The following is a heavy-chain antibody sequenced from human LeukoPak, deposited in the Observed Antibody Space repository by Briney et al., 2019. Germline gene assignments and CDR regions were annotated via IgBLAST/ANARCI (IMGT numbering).Heavy chain of an antibody. CDR3: ARGASRSFDL. CDR2: VNPNSGNT. CDR1: GNTFTGYD. D-gene: IGHD3-9*01. V-gene: IGHV1-8*03. J-gene: IGHJ4*02. Sequence: ASLKVSCKASGNTFTGYDINWVRRAHGQGLEWMESVNPNSGNTGYTQKFQGRLTITRSTSTNTAYMELSSLRSGDTAVYFCARGASRSFDLWGQGTLITVSS.